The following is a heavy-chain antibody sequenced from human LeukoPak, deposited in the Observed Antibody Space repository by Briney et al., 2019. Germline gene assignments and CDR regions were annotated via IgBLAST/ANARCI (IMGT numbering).Heavy chain of an antibody. CDR3: ARDRDPGYNDSSGYRRVNAFDI. J-gene: IGHJ3*02. CDR2: IYSGGST. V-gene: IGHV3-53*01. CDR1: GFTVSGDY. Sequence: PGGSLRLSCAASGFTVSGDYMSWVRQAPGKGLEWVSVIYSGGSTYYADSVKGRFTISRDNAKNSLYLQMNSLRAEDTAVYYCARDRDPGYNDSSGYRRVNAFDIWGQGTMVTVSS. D-gene: IGHD3-22*01.